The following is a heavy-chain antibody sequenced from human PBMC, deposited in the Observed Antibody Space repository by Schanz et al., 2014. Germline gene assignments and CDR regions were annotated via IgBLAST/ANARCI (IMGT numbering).Heavy chain of an antibody. CDR3: ASHRQYTGYYDWFDP. CDR1: GLTFTSAW. J-gene: IGHJ5*02. D-gene: IGHD1-26*01. V-gene: IGHV4-59*04. CDR2: IYYSGTT. Sequence: VQLVASGGGLVQPGGSLRLSCATSGLTFTSAWMSWIRQPTGKGLEWIGGIYYSGTTYYNPSLKSRLTMSVDTSKNHSSMTLSSVTAADTAVYYCASHRQYTGYYDWFDPWGQGTLVTVSS.